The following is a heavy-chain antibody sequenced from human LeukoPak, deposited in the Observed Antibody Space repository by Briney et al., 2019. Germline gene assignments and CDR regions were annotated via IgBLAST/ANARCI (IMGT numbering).Heavy chain of an antibody. CDR1: GGSISSYY. J-gene: IGHJ3*02. D-gene: IGHD3-22*01. Sequence: PSETLSLTCTVSGGSISSYYWSWIRQPAGKGLEWIGRIYTSGSTNYNPSLKSRVTMSVDTSKNQFSLKLSSVTAADTAVYYCARDQYYYDSSGYRAFDIWGQGTMVTVSS. V-gene: IGHV4-4*07. CDR2: IYTSGST. CDR3: ARDQYYYDSSGYRAFDI.